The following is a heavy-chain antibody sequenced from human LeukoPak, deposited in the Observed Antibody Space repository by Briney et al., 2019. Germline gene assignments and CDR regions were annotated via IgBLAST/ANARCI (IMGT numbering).Heavy chain of an antibody. Sequence: SETLSLTCTVSGDSISSYYWSWIRQPPGQGLEWTGYIFYSGSTSYNPSLKSRVTISIDTSKNQFSLKLSSVTAADTAVYYCARERGGDYSDAFDIWGQGTMVTVS. D-gene: IGHD4-11*01. V-gene: IGHV4-59*01. CDR2: IFYSGST. CDR1: GDSISSYY. CDR3: ARERGGDYSDAFDI. J-gene: IGHJ3*02.